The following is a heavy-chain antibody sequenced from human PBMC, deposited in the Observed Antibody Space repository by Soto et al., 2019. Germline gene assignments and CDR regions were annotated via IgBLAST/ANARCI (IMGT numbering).Heavy chain of an antibody. V-gene: IGHV3-7*03. D-gene: IGHD3-10*01. Sequence: PGGSLRVSCAASGFTFSSYWMSWVRQAPGKGLEWVANIKQDGSEKYYVDSVKGRFTISRDNSKNTLYLQMNSLRAEDTAVYYCAKASFSKVRGYYYYYGMDVWGQGTTVTVSS. CDR3: AKASFSKVRGYYYYYGMDV. J-gene: IGHJ6*02. CDR1: GFTFSSYW. CDR2: IKQDGSEK.